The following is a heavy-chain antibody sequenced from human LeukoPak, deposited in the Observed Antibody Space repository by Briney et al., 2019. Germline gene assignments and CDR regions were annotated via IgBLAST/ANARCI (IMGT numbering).Heavy chain of an antibody. CDR2: IIPIFGTA. Sequence: VASVKVSCKASGGTFSSYAISWVRQAPGQGLEWMGGIIPIFGTANYAQKFQGRVTITTDESTSTAYMELSSLRSEDTAVYYCARDRYYGSGSSDYWGQGTLVTVSS. D-gene: IGHD3-10*01. CDR3: ARDRYYGSGSSDY. V-gene: IGHV1-69*05. CDR1: GGTFSSYA. J-gene: IGHJ4*02.